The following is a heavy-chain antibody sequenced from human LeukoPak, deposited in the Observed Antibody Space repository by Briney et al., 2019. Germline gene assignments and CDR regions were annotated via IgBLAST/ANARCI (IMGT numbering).Heavy chain of an antibody. D-gene: IGHD4-17*01. J-gene: IGHJ4*02. CDR2: VYYNGLT. CDR3: TRERSTVTFDY. V-gene: IGHV4-59*11. CDR1: GGSISPRY. Sequence: SETLSLTCTVSGGSISPRYWTWIRQTPGKGLEWIGYVYYNGLTSYNASLRSRLILSVDTARNQVSLKLTSVTAADTAVYYCTRERSTVTFDYWGQGTLVTVSS.